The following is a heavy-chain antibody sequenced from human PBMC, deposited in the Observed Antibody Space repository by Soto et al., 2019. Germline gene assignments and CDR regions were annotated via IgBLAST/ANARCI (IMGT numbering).Heavy chain of an antibody. CDR2: IKKDGSEK. J-gene: IGHJ4*02. V-gene: IGHV3-7*01. Sequence: EVQLVESGGGFVQPGGSLRLSCSASEFSFSDYWMTWVRQAPGKGLAWVASIKKDGSEKSYVDSVKGRVTISRDNAKNSLYLHMSSLRDEDTAVYYCARRAAVVGLDYWGQGALVTVSS. CDR3: ARRAAVVGLDY. D-gene: IGHD6-13*01. CDR1: EFSFSDYW.